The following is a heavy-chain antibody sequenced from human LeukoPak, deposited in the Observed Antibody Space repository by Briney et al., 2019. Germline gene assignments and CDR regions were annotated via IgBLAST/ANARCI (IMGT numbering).Heavy chain of an antibody. CDR2: IIPIFGTA. CDR1: GGTFRSYA. D-gene: IGHD1-26*01. CDR3: ASAVVGATDYYYYGMDV. V-gene: IGHV1-69*13. J-gene: IGHJ6*02. Sequence: SVKVSCKASGGTFRSYAISWVRQAPGQGLEWMGGIIPIFGTANYAQKFQGRVTITADESTSTAYMELSSLRSEDTAVYYCASAVVGATDYYYYGMDVWGQGTTVTVSS.